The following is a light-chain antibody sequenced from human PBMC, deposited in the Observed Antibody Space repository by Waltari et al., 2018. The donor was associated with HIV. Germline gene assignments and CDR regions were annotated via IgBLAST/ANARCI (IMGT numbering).Light chain of an antibody. CDR1: QGVLYRHDNKYY. V-gene: IGKV4-1*01. CDR2: GAS. CDR3: QQYLTVPYT. Sequence: DIVMTQSTDFLAVSLGERATINCRSSQGVLYRHDNKYYLAWYQQKARQPPQLLIYGASTREPVVPYRVSGSGSGTECTLTISSLQAEDVAVYYCQQYLTVPYTFGQGTKLEIK. J-gene: IGKJ2*01.